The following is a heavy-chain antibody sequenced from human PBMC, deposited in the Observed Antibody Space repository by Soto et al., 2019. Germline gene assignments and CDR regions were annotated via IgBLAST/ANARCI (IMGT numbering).Heavy chain of an antibody. V-gene: IGHV1-69*01. CDR1: GGTFSSYA. D-gene: IGHD5-18*01. J-gene: IGHJ4*02. CDR3: AGGRAVHGYSYGPFFAY. CDR2: IIPIFGTA. Sequence: QVQLVQSGAEVKKPGSSVKVSCKASGGTFSSYAISWVRQAPGQGLEWMGGIIPIFGTANYAQKFQGRVTITADESTSTAYMELSSLRSEDTAVYYCAGGRAVHGYSYGPFFAYWGQGTLVTVSS.